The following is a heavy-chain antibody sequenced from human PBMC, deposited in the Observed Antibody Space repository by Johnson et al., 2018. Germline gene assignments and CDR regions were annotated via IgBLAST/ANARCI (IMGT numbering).Heavy chain of an antibody. CDR1: GGSISSSSYY. J-gene: IGHJ6*03. Sequence: QVQLQESGPGLVKPSETLSLTCTVSGGSISSSSYYWGWIRQPPGKGLEWIGSIYYSGSTYYNPSLKSRVTISVDTSKNQFSLKLSSVTAAETAVYYCARDGHIAAAYYYYMDVWGKGTTVTVSS. V-gene: IGHV4-39*02. CDR3: ARDGHIAAAYYYYMDV. D-gene: IGHD6-13*01. CDR2: IYYSGST.